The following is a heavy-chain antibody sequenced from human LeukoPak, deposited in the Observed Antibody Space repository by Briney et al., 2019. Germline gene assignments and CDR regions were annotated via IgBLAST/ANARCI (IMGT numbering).Heavy chain of an antibody. V-gene: IGHV4-59*11. CDR1: GGSISSHY. CDR3: ATSSRGDYHYYYMDV. D-gene: IGHD6-6*01. CDR2: IYYSGST. J-gene: IGHJ6*03. Sequence: SETLSLTCTVSGGSISSHYWSWIRQPPGKGLEWIGYIYYSGSTNYNPSLKSRVTISVDTSKNQFSLKLSSVTAADTAVYYCATSSRGDYHYYYMDVWGKGTTVTVSS.